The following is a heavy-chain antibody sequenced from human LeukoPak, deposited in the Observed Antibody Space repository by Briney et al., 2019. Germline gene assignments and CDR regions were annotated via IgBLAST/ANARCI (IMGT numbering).Heavy chain of an antibody. CDR3: ARAYDSSGYYYDPGAFDI. Sequence: SVKVSCKASGGTFSSYTISWVRQAPGQGLEWMGRIIPILGIANYAQKFQGRVTITADKSTSTAYMELSSLRFEDTAVYYCARAYDSSGYYYDPGAFDIWGQGTMVTVSS. J-gene: IGHJ3*02. CDR1: GGTFSSYT. V-gene: IGHV1-69*02. CDR2: IIPILGIA. D-gene: IGHD3-22*01.